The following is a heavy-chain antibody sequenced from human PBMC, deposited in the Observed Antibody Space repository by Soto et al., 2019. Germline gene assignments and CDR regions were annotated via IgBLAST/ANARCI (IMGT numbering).Heavy chain of an antibody. V-gene: IGHV3-30*18. D-gene: IGHD4-17*01. Sequence: GGSLRPSCAASGFTFSSFGMHWVRQAPGKGLEWVALLSYDGSKEYYADSVKGRFSVSRDNSKNTLYLQMNSLRVEDTAVYFCAKRLLRGTTLSVLDYWGRGTLVTVS. CDR1: GFTFSSFG. CDR2: LSYDGSKE. CDR3: AKRLLRGTTLSVLDY. J-gene: IGHJ4*02.